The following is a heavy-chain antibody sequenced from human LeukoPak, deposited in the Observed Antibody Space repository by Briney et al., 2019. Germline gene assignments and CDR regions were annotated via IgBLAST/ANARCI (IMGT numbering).Heavy chain of an antibody. CDR2: TYYRSKWYN. CDR3: AREKYGGNSYYYYYGMDV. D-gene: IGHD4-23*01. Sequence: SQTLSLTCAISGDSVSSNSAACNWIRQSPSRGLEWLGRTYYRSKWYNDYAVSVKSRITINPDTSKNQFSLQLNSVTPEDTAVYYCAREKYGGNSYYYYYGMDVWGQGTTVTVSS. J-gene: IGHJ6*02. V-gene: IGHV6-1*01. CDR1: GDSVSSNSAA.